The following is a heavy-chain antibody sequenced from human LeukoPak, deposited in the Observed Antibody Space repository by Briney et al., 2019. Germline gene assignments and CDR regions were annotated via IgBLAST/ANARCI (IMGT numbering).Heavy chain of an antibody. J-gene: IGHJ4*02. V-gene: IGHV1-46*01. Sequence: ASVKVSCKASGYTFTSYYMHWVRQAPGQGLGWMGIINPSGGSTTYAQKFQGRVTMTRDTSTSTVYMELSSLRSEDTAVFYCARGGSLAAAPHRYYFDYWGQGTPVTVSS. CDR2: INPSGGST. CDR3: ARGGSLAAAPHRYYFDY. D-gene: IGHD6-19*01. CDR1: GYTFTSYY.